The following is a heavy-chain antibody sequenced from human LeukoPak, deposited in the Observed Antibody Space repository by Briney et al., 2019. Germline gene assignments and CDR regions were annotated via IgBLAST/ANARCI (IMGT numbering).Heavy chain of an antibody. D-gene: IGHD6-13*01. CDR2: INPSNDDT. V-gene: IGHV1-3*01. Sequence: ASVKDSCKASGYTFTNFVIHWVRQAPGQRLEWIGWINPSNDDTKYSQKFQGRVTITRDTSASTAYMELSSLRSEDTALYYCARDQIGVAAAAYWGQGTLVTVSS. J-gene: IGHJ4*02. CDR3: ARDQIGVAAAAY. CDR1: GYTFTNFV.